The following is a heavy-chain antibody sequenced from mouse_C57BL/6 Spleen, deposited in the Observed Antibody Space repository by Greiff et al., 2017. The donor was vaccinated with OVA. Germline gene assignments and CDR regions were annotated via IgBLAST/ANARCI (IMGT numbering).Heavy chain of an antibody. CDR2: IYPGDGDT. CDR1: GYAFSSYW. D-gene: IGHD2-4*01. V-gene: IGHV1-80*01. Sequence: QVQLQQSGAELVKPGASVKISCKASGYAFSSYWMNWVKQRPGKGLEWIGQIYPGDGDTNYNGKFKGKATLTADKSSSTAYMQLSSLTSEDSAVYFCARQNYDYDVGYWGQGTTLTVSS. J-gene: IGHJ2*01. CDR3: ARQNYDYDVGY.